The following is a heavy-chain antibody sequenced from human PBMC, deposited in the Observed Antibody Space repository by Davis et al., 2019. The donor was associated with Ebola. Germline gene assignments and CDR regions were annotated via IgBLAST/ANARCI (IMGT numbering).Heavy chain of an antibody. CDR2: IGTAGDT. Sequence: GESLKISCAASGFTFSSYDMHWVRQATGKGLEWVSAIGTAGDTYYPGSVKGRFTISRENAKNSLYLQMNSLRAEDTAVYYCARVRGYDAYDYWGQGTLVTVSS. CDR3: ARVRGYDAYDY. V-gene: IGHV3-13*01. D-gene: IGHD5-12*01. CDR1: GFTFSSYD. J-gene: IGHJ4*02.